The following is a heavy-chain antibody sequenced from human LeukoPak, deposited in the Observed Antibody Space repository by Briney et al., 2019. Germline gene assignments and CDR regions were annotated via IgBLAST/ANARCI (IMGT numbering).Heavy chain of an antibody. CDR1: GFTFSSYA. CDR3: AKDLAHAETAAGNY. D-gene: IGHD6-13*01. V-gene: IGHV3-23*01. J-gene: IGHJ4*02. CDR2: ISGSGGST. Sequence: GGSLRLSCAASGFTFSSYAMSWVRQAPGKGLEWVSAISGSGGSTYYADSVKGRFTISRDNSKNTLYLQMNSLRAEDTAVYHCAKDLAHAETAAGNYWGQGTLVTVFS.